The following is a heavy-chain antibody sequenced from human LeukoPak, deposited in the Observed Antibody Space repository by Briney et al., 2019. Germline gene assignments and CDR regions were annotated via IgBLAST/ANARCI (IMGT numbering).Heavy chain of an antibody. D-gene: IGHD6-13*01. CDR1: GFTFGSYS. V-gene: IGHV3-21*01. Sequence: GGSLRLSCAASGFTFGSYSMNWVRQAPGKGLEWVSSISSSSSYIYYADSVKGRFTISRDNAKNSLYLQMNSLRAEDTAVYYCARDTATRNRYSSSWYDPGGFDYWGQGTLVNVSS. J-gene: IGHJ4*02. CDR3: ARDTATRNRYSSSWYDPGGFDY. CDR2: ISSSSSYI.